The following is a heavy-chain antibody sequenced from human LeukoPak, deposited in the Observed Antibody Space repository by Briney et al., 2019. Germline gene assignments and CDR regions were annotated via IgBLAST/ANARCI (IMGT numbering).Heavy chain of an antibody. CDR1: GGSISSYY. D-gene: IGHD3-10*01. CDR3: ARLRDYYYNYAMDV. J-gene: IGHJ6*02. Sequence: SETLSLTCTVSGGSISSYYWSWIRQPPGKGLEWIGYMYYSGSTNYNASLKCRVTISVDTSKNQFSLNLRSVTAADTAVYYCARLRDYYYNYAMDVWGQGTTVTVSS. CDR2: MYYSGST. V-gene: IGHV4-59*08.